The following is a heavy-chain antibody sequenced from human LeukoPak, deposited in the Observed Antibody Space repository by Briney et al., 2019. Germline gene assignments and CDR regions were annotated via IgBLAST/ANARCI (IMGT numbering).Heavy chain of an antibody. Sequence: SVKVSCKASGYTFTSYGISWVRQAPGQGLEWMGGIIPIFGTANYAQKFQGRVTITADESTSTAYMELSSLRSGDTAVYYCARDGDYNPYWGQGTLVTVSS. V-gene: IGHV1-69*13. CDR2: IIPIFGTA. D-gene: IGHD1-14*01. J-gene: IGHJ4*02. CDR1: GYTFTSYG. CDR3: ARDGDYNPY.